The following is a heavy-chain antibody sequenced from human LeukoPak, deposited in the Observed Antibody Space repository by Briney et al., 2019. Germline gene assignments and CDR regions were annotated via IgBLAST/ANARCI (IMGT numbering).Heavy chain of an antibody. CDR2: VNRDGSET. CDR3: VRNNAMDV. CDR1: GFTLSNHW. V-gene: IGHV3-7*03. Sequence: PGGSLRLSCAASGFTLSNHWMTWVRQVPGRGPEWVANVNRDGSETYYLDSVKGRFTISRGNAKNSLYLQMNSLRAEDTALYYCVRNNAMDVWGQGTTVIVSS. J-gene: IGHJ6*02. D-gene: IGHD2-8*01.